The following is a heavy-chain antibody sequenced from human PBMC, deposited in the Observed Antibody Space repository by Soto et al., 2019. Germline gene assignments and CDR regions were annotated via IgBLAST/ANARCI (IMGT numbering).Heavy chain of an antibody. CDR3: ARGMTYSYDSGRRNWLGP. Sequence: SETLSLTCAVYGESFSGYYWSWIRQPPGKGLEWIGEINHSGSTNYNPSLKSRVTISVDTSKNQFSLKLSSVTAADTAVYYCARGMTYSYDSGRRNWLGPWGRGTLV. D-gene: IGHD3-10*01. J-gene: IGHJ5*02. V-gene: IGHV4-34*01. CDR1: GESFSGYY. CDR2: INHSGST.